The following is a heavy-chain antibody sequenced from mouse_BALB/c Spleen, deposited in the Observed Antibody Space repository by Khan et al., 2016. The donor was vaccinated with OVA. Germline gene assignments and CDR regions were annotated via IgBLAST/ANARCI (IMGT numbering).Heavy chain of an antibody. J-gene: IGHJ4*01. V-gene: IGHV9-3-1*01. CDR1: GYTFTNYG. CDR3: TRHPHFSYVLVY. Sequence: QIQLVQSGPELKKPGETVKISCKASGYTFTNYGMNWVKQAPGKALKWMGWISTYTGEPTYADDFKGRFAFSLETSASTAYLQINNLKNEDTATXFCTRHPHFSYVLVYWGQGTSVTISS. CDR2: ISTYTGEP.